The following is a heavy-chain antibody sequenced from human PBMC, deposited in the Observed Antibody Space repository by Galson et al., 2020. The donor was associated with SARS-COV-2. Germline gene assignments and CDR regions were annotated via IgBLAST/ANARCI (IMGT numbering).Heavy chain of an antibody. D-gene: IGHD6-19*01. CDR2: IYYSGTT. J-gene: IGHJ4*02. CDR1: GGSVSSSSYY. V-gene: IGHV4-39*07. Sequence: SETLSLTCTVSGGSVSSSSYYWVWIRQPPGKGLEWIGYIYYSGTTYYNPSHKSRVTISVDTSKNQFSLKLRSVTAADTAMYYCARSLGQWLSSPFDYWGQGTLVTVSS. CDR3: ARSLGQWLSSPFDY.